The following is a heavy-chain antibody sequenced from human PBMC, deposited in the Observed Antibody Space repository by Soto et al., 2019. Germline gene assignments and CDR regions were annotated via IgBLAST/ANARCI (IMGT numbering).Heavy chain of an antibody. CDR2: ISSSSSYI. J-gene: IGHJ4*02. V-gene: IGHV3-21*01. CDR3: ARDYPLAAAGSGVDY. D-gene: IGHD6-13*01. CDR1: GFTFSSYS. Sequence: EVQLVESGGGLVKPGGSLRLSCAASGFTFSSYSMNWVRQAPGKGLEWVSSISSSSSYIYYADSVKGRFTISRDNAKNSLYLQMNSLRGEATAVYYCARDYPLAAAGSGVDYWGQGTLVTVSS.